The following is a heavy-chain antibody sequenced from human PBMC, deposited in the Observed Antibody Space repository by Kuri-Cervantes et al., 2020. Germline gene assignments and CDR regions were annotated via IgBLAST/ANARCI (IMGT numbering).Heavy chain of an antibody. CDR3: ARRPPADSSGYHFDY. CDR1: GGSISSSSYY. D-gene: IGHD3-22*01. V-gene: IGHV4-39*01. CDR2: IYYSGST. Sequence: SETLSLTCTVSGGSISSSSYYWGWIRQPPGKGLGWIGSIYYSGSTYYNPSLKSRVTISIDTSKNQFSLKLSSVTAADTAVYYCARRPPADSSGYHFDYWGQGTLVTVSS. J-gene: IGHJ4*02.